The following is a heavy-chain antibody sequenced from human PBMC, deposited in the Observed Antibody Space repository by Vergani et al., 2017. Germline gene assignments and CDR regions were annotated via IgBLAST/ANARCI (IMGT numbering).Heavy chain of an antibody. V-gene: IGHV1-46*01. J-gene: IGHJ6*03. D-gene: IGHD3-10*01. Sequence: QVQLVQSGAEVKKPGASVKVSCKASGYTFTSYYMHWVRQAPGQGLEWMGIINPSGGSTSYAQKFQGRVTMTRDTSTSTVYMELSSLRSEDTAVYYCARRNMVRGVNYYYYYYMDVWGKGTTVTVSS. CDR2: INPSGGST. CDR3: ARRNMVRGVNYYYYYYMDV. CDR1: GYTFTSYY.